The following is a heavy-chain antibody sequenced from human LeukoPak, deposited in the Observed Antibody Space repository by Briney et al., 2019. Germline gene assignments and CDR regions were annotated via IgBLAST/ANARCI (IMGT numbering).Heavy chain of an antibody. V-gene: IGHV4-31*03. CDR3: ARDHSYYFGSQTSTLDV. CDR1: GASIGTGGFY. Sequence: SSETLSLTCTITGASIGTGGFYWTWLRQPPGEGLEWIGYIYYTGSVDYHASLKSRLTISLDTSKNQFSLKLNSVTAADTAVYYCARDHSYYFGSQTSTLDVWGQGTAVTVSS. J-gene: IGHJ6*02. CDR2: IYYTGSV. D-gene: IGHD3-10*01.